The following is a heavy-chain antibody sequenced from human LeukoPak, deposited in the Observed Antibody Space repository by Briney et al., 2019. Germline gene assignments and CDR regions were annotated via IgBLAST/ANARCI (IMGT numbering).Heavy chain of an antibody. J-gene: IGHJ3*02. CDR3: ARDIFRSDAFDI. Sequence: GGSLRLSCAASGFTVSNNYMSWVRQAPGKGLEWVSVIYSGGSSYYADSVKGRFAISKDNSKNTLYLQMNSLRAEDTAVYYCARDIFRSDAFDIWGQGTMVTVSS. CDR1: GFTVSNNY. CDR2: IYSGGSS. V-gene: IGHV3-66*01.